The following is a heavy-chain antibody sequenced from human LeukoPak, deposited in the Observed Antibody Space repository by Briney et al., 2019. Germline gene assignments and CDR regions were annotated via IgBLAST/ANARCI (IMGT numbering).Heavy chain of an antibody. CDR2: INHSGST. V-gene: IGHV4-34*01. J-gene: IGHJ2*01. CDR1: GGSFSGYY. D-gene: IGHD4-17*01. Sequence: SETLSLTCAVYGGSFSGYYWSWIRQPPGKGLEWIGEINHSGSTNYNPSLKSRVTISVDTSKNQFSLKLSSVTAAGTAVYYCARGPSKTTVTTSSSYYWYFDLWGRGTLVTVSS. CDR3: ARGPSKTTVTTSSSYYWYFDL.